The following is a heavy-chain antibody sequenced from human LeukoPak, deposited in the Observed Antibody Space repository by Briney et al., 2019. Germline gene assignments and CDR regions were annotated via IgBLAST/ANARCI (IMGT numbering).Heavy chain of an antibody. Sequence: PGGSLRLSCAASGFTFSSYAMHWVRQAPGKGLEWVAVISYDGSNKYYADSVKGRFTISRDNSKNTLYLQMNSLRAEDTAVYFDPDVDWGQGTLVTVSS. J-gene: IGHJ4*02. CDR3: PDVD. V-gene: IGHV3-30*04. CDR2: ISYDGSNK. CDR1: GFTFSSYA. D-gene: IGHD3-9*01.